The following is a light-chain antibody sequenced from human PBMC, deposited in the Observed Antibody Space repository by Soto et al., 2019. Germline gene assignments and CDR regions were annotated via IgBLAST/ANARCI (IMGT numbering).Light chain of an antibody. CDR1: SSGIGAYNY. Sequence: QSVLTQPASVSGSPGQSITISCAGTSSGIGAYNYDSWYQQHPGKAPKLMIYDVSNRPSGISNRFSGSKSGNTASLTISGLQFEDEADYYCISLTSSPSYVFGTGTKVTVL. CDR3: ISLTSSPSYV. V-gene: IGLV2-14*03. J-gene: IGLJ1*01. CDR2: DVS.